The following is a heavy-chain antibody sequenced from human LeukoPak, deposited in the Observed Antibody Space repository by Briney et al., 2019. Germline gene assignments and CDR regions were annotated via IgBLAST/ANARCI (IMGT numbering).Heavy chain of an antibody. CDR1: GFTVSSNY. V-gene: IGHV3-66*01. CDR2: IYSGGST. CDR3: ARVGLWFGELHEN. J-gene: IGHJ4*02. D-gene: IGHD3-10*01. Sequence: GGSLRLSCAASGFTVSSNYMSWVRQAPGKGLEWVSVIYSGGSTYYADSVKGRFTISRDNSKNTPYLQMNSLRAEDTAVYYCARVGLWFGELHENWGQGTPVTVSS.